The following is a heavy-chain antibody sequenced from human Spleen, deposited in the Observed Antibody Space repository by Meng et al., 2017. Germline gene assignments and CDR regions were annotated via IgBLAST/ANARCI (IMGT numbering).Heavy chain of an antibody. CDR2: ISAYNGNT. CDR1: GYTFSNYG. V-gene: IGHV1-18*01. D-gene: IGHD1-26*01. J-gene: IGHJ5*02. Sequence: QVQLLQSGEEVKKSGASEKVSCKASGYTFSNYGISWVRQAPGQGLEWMGWISAYNGNTNYAQKFQGRVMMTTDTSTSTAYMELRSLRSDYTAVFYCARSLDWFDPWGQEPWSPSPQ. CDR3: ARSLDWFDP.